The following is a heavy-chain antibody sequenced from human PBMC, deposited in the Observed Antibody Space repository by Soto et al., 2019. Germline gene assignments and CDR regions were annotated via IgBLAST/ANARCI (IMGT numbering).Heavy chain of an antibody. CDR2: IIPIFGTA. Sequence: GASVKVSCKASGGTFSSYAISWVRQAPGQGLEWMGGIIPIFGTASYAQKFQGRVTITRDTSASTAYMELSSLRSEDTAVYYCARSIVVVTALDYWGQGTLVTVSS. J-gene: IGHJ4*02. CDR3: ARSIVVVTALDY. V-gene: IGHV1-69*05. CDR1: GGTFSSYA. D-gene: IGHD2-21*02.